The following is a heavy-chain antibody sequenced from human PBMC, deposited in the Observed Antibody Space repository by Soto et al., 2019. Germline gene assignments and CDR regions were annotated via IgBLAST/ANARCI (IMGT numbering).Heavy chain of an antibody. V-gene: IGHV4-59*01. J-gene: IGHJ5*01. CDR1: GGCISSYY. CDR3: APGTYSASWSYNRSDS. Sequence: SCSVSGGCISSYYWSWILQPPGKGLECIPHSTYSASTTYAPSLKSPGTISVDTSKNQFSLHLSSVLAADTALYYCAPGTYSASWSYNRSDSCG. CDR2: STYSAST. D-gene: IGHD3-10*01.